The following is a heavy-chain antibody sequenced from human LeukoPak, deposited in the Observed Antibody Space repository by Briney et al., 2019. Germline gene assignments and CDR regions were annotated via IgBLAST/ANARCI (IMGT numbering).Heavy chain of an antibody. CDR3: ATEYHGGTGD. Sequence: PRGSLRLSCAASGFTFSNAWMSWVRRAPGKGLEWVGRIKSKSDGGTTEYGAPTKGTCTISRDDSRNTLYLQMNSLKTEDTAMYYCATEYHGGTGDWGQGTLVTVSS. D-gene: IGHD2-2*01. V-gene: IGHV3-15*01. J-gene: IGHJ4*02. CDR2: IKSKSDGGTT. CDR1: GFTFSNAW.